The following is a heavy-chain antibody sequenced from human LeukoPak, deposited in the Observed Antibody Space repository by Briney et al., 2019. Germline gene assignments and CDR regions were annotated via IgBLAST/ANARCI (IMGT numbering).Heavy chain of an antibody. J-gene: IGHJ6*02. CDR2: INPNSGGT. CDR1: GYTFTGYY. D-gene: IGHD6-19*01. Sequence: ASVKVSCKASGYTFTGYYMHWVRQAPGQGLEGMGWINPNSGGTNYAQKFQGWVTMTRDTSISTAYMELSRLRSDDTAVYYCARAGRSIEYYYYYGMDVWGQGTTVTVSS. CDR3: ARAGRSIEYYYYYGMDV. V-gene: IGHV1-2*04.